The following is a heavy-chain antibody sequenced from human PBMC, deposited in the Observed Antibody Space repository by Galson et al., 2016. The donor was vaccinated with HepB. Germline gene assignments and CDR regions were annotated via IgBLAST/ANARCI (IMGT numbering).Heavy chain of an antibody. V-gene: IGHV1-46*02. J-gene: IGHJ4*02. CDR1: GYTFNTYN. CDR3: ARELDHSFYFDY. Sequence: SVKVSCKASGYTFNTYNMHWVRQAPGQGLEWMGIIKPSGGNTIYAQKFQDRITMTRDTSTRTVYMELISLRSEDTAVYYCARELDHSFYFDYWGQGTLLTVSS. D-gene: IGHD1-14*01. CDR2: IKPSGGNT.